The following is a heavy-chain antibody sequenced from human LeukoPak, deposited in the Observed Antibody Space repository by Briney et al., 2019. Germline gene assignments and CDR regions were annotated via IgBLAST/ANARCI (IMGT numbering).Heavy chain of an antibody. CDR2: IIPIFGTA. J-gene: IGHJ6*02. CDR3: ARNGDCSSTSCYFGALYYYYYGMDV. CDR1: GGTFSSYA. Sequence: SVKVSCTASGGTFSSYAISWVRQAPGQGLEWMGGIIPIFGTANYAQKFQGRVTITADESTSTAYMELSSLRSEDTAVYYCARNGDCSSTSCYFGALYYYYYGMDVWGQGTTVTVSS. V-gene: IGHV1-69*01. D-gene: IGHD2-2*01.